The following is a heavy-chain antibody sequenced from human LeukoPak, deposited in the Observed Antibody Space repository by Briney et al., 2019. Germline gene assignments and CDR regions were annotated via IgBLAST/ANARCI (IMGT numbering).Heavy chain of an antibody. D-gene: IGHD3-22*01. CDR3: AKSSYYDSSGFYREYYFDY. Sequence: ASVKVSCKASGYTFTSYYMHWVRQAPGQGLEWMGIINPSGGSTSYAQKFQGRVTMTRDTSTSTVYMERSGLRSEDTAVYYCAKSSYYDSSGFYREYYFDYWGQGTLVPVSS. J-gene: IGHJ4*02. CDR2: INPSGGST. V-gene: IGHV1-46*01. CDR1: GYTFTSYY.